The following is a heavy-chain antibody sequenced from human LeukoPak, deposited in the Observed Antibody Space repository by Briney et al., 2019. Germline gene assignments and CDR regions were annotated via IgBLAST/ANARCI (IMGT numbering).Heavy chain of an antibody. J-gene: IGHJ4*02. Sequence: PPETLSLTCSVSGGSISSGDFYWSWIRQPPGKGLEWIGYIYDARNTYYSPSLDSRVTISVDTSKNQLSLKMTSVTAADTAVYYCARVPRWPSSWDYWGRGVLVTVSS. CDR3: ARVPRWPSSWDY. CDR2: IYDARNT. V-gene: IGHV4-30-4*01. D-gene: IGHD4/OR15-4a*01. CDR1: GGSISSGDFY.